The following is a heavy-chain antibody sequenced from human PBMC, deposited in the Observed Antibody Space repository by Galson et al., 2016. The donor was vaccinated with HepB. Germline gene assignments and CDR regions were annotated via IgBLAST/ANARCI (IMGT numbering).Heavy chain of an antibody. Sequence: SETLSLTCDASGGSISSDYWWSWVRQPPGKGLEWIGEIHHRGRTNYNPSLKSRVTISLDKSKNQFSLKLTSVTAADTAVFYCARGGNWQFDYWGQGSLVSVSS. CDR1: GGSISSDYW. V-gene: IGHV4-4*02. J-gene: IGHJ4*02. CDR2: IHHRGRT. CDR3: ARGGNWQFDY. D-gene: IGHD1-1*01.